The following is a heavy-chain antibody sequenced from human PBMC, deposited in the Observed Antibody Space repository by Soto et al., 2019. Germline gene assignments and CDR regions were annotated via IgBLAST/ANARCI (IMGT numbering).Heavy chain of an antibody. CDR2: IVPDLGAT. V-gene: IGHV1-69*08. CDR3: ASFGWCSGGTCNNRVDI. J-gene: IGHJ3*02. Sequence: QVQLVQFGAEVKKPGSSVKVSCKASGGTFGRYTISWVRQAPGQGLEWMGRIVPDLGATYYAQKFQDRVTITVDKSTGAAYMELSSVRSEDTAVYYCASFGWCSGGTCNNRVDIWGLGTMVTVSS. D-gene: IGHD2-15*01. CDR1: GGTFGRYT.